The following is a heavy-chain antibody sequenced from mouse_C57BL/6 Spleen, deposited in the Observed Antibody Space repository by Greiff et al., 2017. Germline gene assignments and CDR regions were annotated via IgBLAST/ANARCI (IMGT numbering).Heavy chain of an antibody. CDR3: ASRIYYGNSYYFDY. CDR2: ISTYYGDA. Sequence: QVHVKQSGPELVRPGVSVKISCKGSGYTFTDYAMHWVKQSHAKSLEWIGVISTYYGDASYNQKFKDKATMTVDKSSSTAYMELARLTSEDSAVYYCASRIYYGNSYYFDYWGQGTTLTVSS. J-gene: IGHJ2*01. CDR1: GYTFTDYA. D-gene: IGHD2-1*01. V-gene: IGHV1-67*01.